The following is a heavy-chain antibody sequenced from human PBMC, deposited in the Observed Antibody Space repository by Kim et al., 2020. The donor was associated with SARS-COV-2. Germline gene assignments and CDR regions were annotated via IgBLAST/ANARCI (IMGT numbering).Heavy chain of an antibody. J-gene: IGHJ2*01. D-gene: IGHD3-10*01. V-gene: IGHV1-18*01. Sequence: QKLQGRVTMTTDTSTSTAYMELRSLRSDDTAVYYCARDQWFGEFLRYFDLWGRGTLVTVSS. CDR3: ARDQWFGEFLRYFDL.